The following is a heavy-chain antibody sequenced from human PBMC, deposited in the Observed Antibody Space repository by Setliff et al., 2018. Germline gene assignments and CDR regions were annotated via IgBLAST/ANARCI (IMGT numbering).Heavy chain of an antibody. CDR2: IYSGSST. CDR3: ARCSSWHGHYPHFNY. D-gene: IGHD6-13*01. CDR1: GFTFSSFA. Sequence: GGSLRLSCAASGFTFSSFAMSWVRQAPGKGLEWVSVIYSGSSTYYADSVKGRFTISTDSSKNTLYLQMNSLRTDDTAIYYCARCSSWHGHYPHFNYWGQGTLVTVSS. V-gene: IGHV3-23*03. J-gene: IGHJ4*02.